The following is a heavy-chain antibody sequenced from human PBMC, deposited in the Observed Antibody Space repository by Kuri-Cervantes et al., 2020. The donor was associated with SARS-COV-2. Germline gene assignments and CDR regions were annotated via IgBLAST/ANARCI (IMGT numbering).Heavy chain of an antibody. CDR3: VKCSAASHPCYLDY. J-gene: IGHJ4*03. V-gene: IGHV3-23*01. D-gene: IGHD3-10*02. CDR1: GFTLSSFA. CDR2: ITDEGADT. Sequence: GGSLRLSCAGSGFTLSSFATAWVRQAPGKGLEWISDITDEGADTYFADSVKGRFTISRDNSKYSLTLQMSSLRAEDTAIYYCVKCSAASHPCYLDYWGQGTLVTVSS.